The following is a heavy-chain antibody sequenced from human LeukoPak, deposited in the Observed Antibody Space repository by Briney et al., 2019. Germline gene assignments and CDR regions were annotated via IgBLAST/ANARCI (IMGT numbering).Heavy chain of an antibody. D-gene: IGHD6-19*01. V-gene: IGHV1-46*01. CDR3: ARVQYSSGWPYHDAFDI. CDR1: GYTFTSYD. J-gene: IGHJ3*02. CDR2: INPSGGST. Sequence: ASVKVSCKASGYTFTSYDINWVRQATGQGLEWMGIINPSGGSTSYAQKFQGRVTMTRDTSTSTVYMELSSLRSEDTAVYYCARVQYSSGWPYHDAFDIWGQGTMVTVSS.